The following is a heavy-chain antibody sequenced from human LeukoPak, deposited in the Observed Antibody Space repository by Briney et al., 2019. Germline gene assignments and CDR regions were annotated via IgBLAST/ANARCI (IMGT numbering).Heavy chain of an antibody. D-gene: IGHD4-11*01. V-gene: IGHV5-51*01. CDR1: GYTFTTYW. CDR2: IYPADSDT. Sequence: GESLKISCKGSGYTFTTYWIGWVRQMPGKGLEWMGIIYPADSDTRYNPSFQGQVTISVDKSICTAYLQWSSLKASDTAMYYCASLDYSKGRPGYYFDYWGQGTLVTVSS. CDR3: ASLDYSKGRPGYYFDY. J-gene: IGHJ4*02.